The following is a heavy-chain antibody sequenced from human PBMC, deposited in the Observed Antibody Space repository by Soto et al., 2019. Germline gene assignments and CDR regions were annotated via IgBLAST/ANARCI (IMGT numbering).Heavy chain of an antibody. J-gene: IGHJ4*02. CDR3: ARPSSGWPIFDY. CDR2: IYYSGSS. V-gene: IGHV4-59*08. D-gene: IGHD6-25*01. Sequence: PSETLSLTCTVSGGSIGNSYWSWIRQSPGKGLEWIDYIYYSGSSNYNPSLKSRVSISVDTSKNQFSLKLSSVTAADTAVYYCARPSSGWPIFDYWGQGTLVTVSS. CDR1: GGSIGNSY.